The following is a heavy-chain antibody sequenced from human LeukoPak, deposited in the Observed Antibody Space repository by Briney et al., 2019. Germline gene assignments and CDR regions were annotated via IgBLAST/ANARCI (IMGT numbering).Heavy chain of an antibody. CDR1: GGSISSSRYY. D-gene: IGHD3-10*01. CDR3: VVWLGELLHFDY. V-gene: IGHV4-39*01. Sequence: SGTLSLTCSVSGGSISSSRYYWGWIRQPPGKGLEWIGSIYYTGSTYHNPSLKSRVTISVDTSKDQFSLKLTSVTAADAAVYYCVVWLGELLHFDYWGQGTLVTVS. CDR2: IYYTGST. J-gene: IGHJ4*02.